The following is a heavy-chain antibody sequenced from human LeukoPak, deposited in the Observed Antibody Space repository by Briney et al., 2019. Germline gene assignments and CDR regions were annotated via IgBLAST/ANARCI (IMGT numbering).Heavy chain of an antibody. Sequence: GGSLRLSCAASGFTFSNYWMIWVRQAPGKGLEWVGNIKQDGSEKRYADSVRGRFTISRDNAQTSLYLQMNSLRAEDTAVYYCARRTHRIQLWEYYFDYWGQGTLVTVSS. CDR1: GFTFSNYW. CDR3: ARRTHRIQLWEYYFDY. V-gene: IGHV3-7*05. D-gene: IGHD5-18*01. J-gene: IGHJ4*02. CDR2: IKQDGSEK.